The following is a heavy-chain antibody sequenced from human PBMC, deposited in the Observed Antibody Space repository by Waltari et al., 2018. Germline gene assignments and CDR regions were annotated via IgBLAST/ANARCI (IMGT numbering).Heavy chain of an antibody. CDR1: GGPFSSGG. J-gene: IGHJ3*01. CDR3: ARRVSTKGAFEV. CDR2: IIPMTGIT. Sequence: QVQLVQSGAEVKQPGSSVKVSCKSSGGPFSSGGLHWLRQAPGQGLEWKGKIIPMTGITDYEQKFQGRLRITADRSTTTGYMELGSLGSEDAAIYYCARRVSTKGAFEVWGRGTLVTVSP. D-gene: IGHD5-12*01. V-gene: IGHV1-69*02.